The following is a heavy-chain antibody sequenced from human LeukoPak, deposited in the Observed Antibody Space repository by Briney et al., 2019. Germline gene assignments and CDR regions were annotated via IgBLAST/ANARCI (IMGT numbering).Heavy chain of an antibody. Sequence: SETLSLTCTVSGGSMSSYYWSWIRQPPGKGLEWIGYIYTSGSTNYTPPLKSRFTISVDTSKNQFSLKLSSVTAADTAVYYCARHGTSSAYNWFDPWGQGTLVTVSS. V-gene: IGHV4-4*09. D-gene: IGHD1-1*01. CDR3: ARHGTSSAYNWFDP. J-gene: IGHJ5*02. CDR2: IYTSGST. CDR1: GGSMSSYY.